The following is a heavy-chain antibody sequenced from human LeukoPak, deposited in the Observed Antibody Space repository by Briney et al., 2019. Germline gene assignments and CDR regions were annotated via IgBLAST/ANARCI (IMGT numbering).Heavy chain of an antibody. CDR1: GVPFSGYC. CDR3: SRSLEY. J-gene: IGHJ4*02. CDR2: IKQDGSEQ. V-gene: IGHV3-7*01. Sequence: PGGSLRLSCAASGVPFSGYCMDWVRQAPGGWMEWVANIKQDGSEQYYAALVKGRFTTSRDNARNSLYRQMNSLRVEDTAVYYCSRSLEYLGQGALVTVSS.